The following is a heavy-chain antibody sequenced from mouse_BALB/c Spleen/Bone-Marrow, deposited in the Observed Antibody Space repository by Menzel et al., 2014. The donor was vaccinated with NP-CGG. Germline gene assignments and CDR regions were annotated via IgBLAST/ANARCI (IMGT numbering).Heavy chain of an antibody. CDR3: VRRGNPIVYYAMDY. J-gene: IGHJ4*01. V-gene: IGHV1S34*01. Sequence: LVKTGASVKISCKASGYSFTGYYMHWVKQSHGKSLEWIGYISCYNGATSYNQNFKGKAIFTVDTSSSTAYMQFNSMTSEDSAVYYCVRRGNPIVYYAMDYWGQRTSVTVSS. CDR1: GYSFTGYY. CDR2: ISCYNGAT.